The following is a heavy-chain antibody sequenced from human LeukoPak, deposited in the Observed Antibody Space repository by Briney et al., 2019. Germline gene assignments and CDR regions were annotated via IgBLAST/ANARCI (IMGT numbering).Heavy chain of an antibody. Sequence: GESLKISCKGSGYSFSSNWIGWVRQMPGKGLEWMGIIYPGDSDTRYSPSFQGQVTISVDKSISTAYLQWSSLKASDTAMYYCASSLRRSSGWSTSDYWGQGTLVTVSS. CDR2: IYPGDSDT. CDR3: ASSLRRSSGWSTSDY. V-gene: IGHV5-51*01. CDR1: GYSFSSNW. J-gene: IGHJ4*02. D-gene: IGHD6-19*01.